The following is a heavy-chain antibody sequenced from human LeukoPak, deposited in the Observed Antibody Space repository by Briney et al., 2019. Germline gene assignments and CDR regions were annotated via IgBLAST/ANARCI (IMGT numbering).Heavy chain of an antibody. V-gene: IGHV5-51*01. CDR3: ARQHYYDSSGYSNWFDP. CDR2: IYPGDSDT. CDR1: GFTFTSYW. J-gene: IGHJ5*02. Sequence: PGGSLRLSCAASGFTFTSYWIGWVRQMPGKGLEWMGIIYPGDSDTRYSPSFQGQVTISADKSISTAYLQWSSLKASDTAMYYCARQHYYDSSGYSNWFDPWGQGTLVTVSS. D-gene: IGHD3-22*01.